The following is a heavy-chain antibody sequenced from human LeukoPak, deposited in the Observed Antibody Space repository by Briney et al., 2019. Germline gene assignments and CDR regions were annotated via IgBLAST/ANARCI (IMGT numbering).Heavy chain of an antibody. CDR1: GFTSSSYS. CDR2: ISSSSSYI. V-gene: IGHV3-21*01. D-gene: IGHD3-22*01. CDR3: ARDLPNYYDSNGYYYFFDY. Sequence: GGALRLSFAASGFTSSSYSMNWVRQAPGKGLEWVSSISSSSSYIYYADSVKGRFTISRDNAKNSLYLQMNSLRDEDTAVYYCARDLPNYYDSNGYYYFFDYWGQGTLVTVSS. J-gene: IGHJ4*02.